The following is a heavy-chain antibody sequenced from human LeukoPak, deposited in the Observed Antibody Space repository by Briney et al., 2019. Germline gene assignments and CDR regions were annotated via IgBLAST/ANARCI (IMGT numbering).Heavy chain of an antibody. V-gene: IGHV1-2*02. CDR2: INPNSGGT. CDR3: ARAPIDYYDSSGPFDY. CDR1: GYTFTGYY. Sequence: ASVKVSCKASGYTFTGYYMHWVRQAPGQGLEWMVWINPNSGGTNYAQKFQGRVTMTRDTSISTAYMELSRLRSDDTAVYYCARAPIDYYDSSGPFDYWGQGTLVTVSS. D-gene: IGHD3-22*01. J-gene: IGHJ4*02.